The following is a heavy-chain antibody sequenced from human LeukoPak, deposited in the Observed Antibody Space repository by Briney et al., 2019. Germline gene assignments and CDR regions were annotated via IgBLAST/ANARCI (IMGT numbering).Heavy chain of an antibody. J-gene: IGHJ2*01. D-gene: IGHD5-24*01. CDR3: AREVVRDGYNVYWYFDL. V-gene: IGHV3-53*01. CDR1: GFTVSSNY. CDR2: IYSGRST. Sequence: GGSLRLSCAASGFTVSSNYMSWVRQAPGKGLEWVSVIYSGRSTYYADSVKGRFTISRDNSKNTLYLQMNSLRAEDTAVYYCAREVVRDGYNVYWYFDLWGRGTLVTVSP.